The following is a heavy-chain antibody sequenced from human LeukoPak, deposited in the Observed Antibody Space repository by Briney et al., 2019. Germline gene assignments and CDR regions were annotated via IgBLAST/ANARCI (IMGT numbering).Heavy chain of an antibody. CDR1: GFTFSSYA. CDR3: AKSRVVPAAMEGYYFDY. V-gene: IGHV3-30*18. Sequence: GGSLRLSCAASGFTFSSYAMHWVRQAPGKGLEWVAVISYDGSNKYYADSVKGRFTISRDNSKNTLYLQMNSLRAEDTAAYYCAKSRVVPAAMEGYYFDYWGQGTLVTVSS. D-gene: IGHD2-2*01. CDR2: ISYDGSNK. J-gene: IGHJ4*02.